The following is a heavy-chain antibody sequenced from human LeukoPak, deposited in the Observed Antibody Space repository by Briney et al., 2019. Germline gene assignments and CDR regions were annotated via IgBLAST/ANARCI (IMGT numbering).Heavy chain of an antibody. CDR3: ARTPTIYYMDV. Sequence: GGSLRLSCAASGFTFSSYSMLWVRQAPGKGLEWVSYISSSSSTIYYADSVKGRFTISRDNSKNTLYLQMNSLRAEDTAVYYCARTPTIYYMDVWGKGTTVTISS. V-gene: IGHV3-48*01. CDR1: GFTFSSYS. D-gene: IGHD1-26*01. CDR2: ISSSSSTI. J-gene: IGHJ6*03.